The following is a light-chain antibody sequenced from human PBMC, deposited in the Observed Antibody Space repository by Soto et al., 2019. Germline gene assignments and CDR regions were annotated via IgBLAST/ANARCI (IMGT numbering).Light chain of an antibody. CDR3: AASDDSLSGVV. J-gene: IGLJ2*01. Sequence: QSVLTQPPSASGTPGQRVTISCSGSSSNIGSNYVFWYQHLPGTAPKLLIYRNNQRPSGVPDRFSGSKSGTSASLAISGLRSDDETDYYCAASDDSLSGVVFGGGTKLTVL. CDR2: RNN. V-gene: IGLV1-47*01. CDR1: SSNIGSNY.